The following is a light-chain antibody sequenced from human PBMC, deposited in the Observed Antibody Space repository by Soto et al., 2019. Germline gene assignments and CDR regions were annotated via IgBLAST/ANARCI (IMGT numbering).Light chain of an antibody. CDR2: DAS. Sequence: EIVLTQSPATLSVSPGERVTLSCRASQSVDINLAWYQQKPGQAPRLLIYDASNRATGIPARFSGSGSGTDFTVTISSLEPEDFAVYYCQQRSSWPITFGPGTRLEIK. CDR3: QQRSSWPIT. CDR1: QSVDIN. V-gene: IGKV3-11*01. J-gene: IGKJ5*01.